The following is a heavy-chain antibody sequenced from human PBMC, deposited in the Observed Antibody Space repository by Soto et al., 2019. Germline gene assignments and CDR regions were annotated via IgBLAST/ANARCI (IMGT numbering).Heavy chain of an antibody. J-gene: IGHJ6*02. Sequence: QVRLVQSGAEVKKPGASVKLSCTASDYTFSDYGISWVRQAPGQGLEWMGWISAYNGNTKYAQSLQGRVTMTTDTSTSTAYLELRSLRSDDTAVYYCARESAGEGGTYYYYYPMDVWGQGTAVTVSS. V-gene: IGHV1-18*04. D-gene: IGHD7-27*01. CDR1: DYTFSDYG. CDR3: ARESAGEGGTYYYYYPMDV. CDR2: ISAYNGNT.